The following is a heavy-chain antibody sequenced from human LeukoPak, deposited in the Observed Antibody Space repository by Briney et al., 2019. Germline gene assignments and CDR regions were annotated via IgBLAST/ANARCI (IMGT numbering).Heavy chain of an antibody. V-gene: IGHV4-4*07. J-gene: IGHJ3*02. Sequence: SSETLSLTCTVSGGSMSTYYWSWIRQPAGKELEWIGRIYSSGSTNYNPSLKSRVTISVDTSKNQFSLKLSSVTAADTAVYYCARARNYYDSSDYYYEGDAFDIWGQGTMVTVSS. CDR1: GGSMSTYY. D-gene: IGHD3-22*01. CDR2: IYSSGST. CDR3: ARARNYYDSSDYYYEGDAFDI.